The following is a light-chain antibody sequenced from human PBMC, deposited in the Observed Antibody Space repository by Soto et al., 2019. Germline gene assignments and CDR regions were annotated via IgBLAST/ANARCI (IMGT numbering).Light chain of an antibody. CDR3: QQYNNWPPLT. Sequence: EIVMTQSPATLSVSPGERATLSCRASQSVSSNLAWYRQKPGQAPRLLIYGASTRATGIPARFSGSGSGTEFTLTISSLQSEDFAVYYCQQYNNWPPLTFGPGTKVDIK. CDR2: GAS. CDR1: QSVSSN. V-gene: IGKV3-15*01. J-gene: IGKJ3*01.